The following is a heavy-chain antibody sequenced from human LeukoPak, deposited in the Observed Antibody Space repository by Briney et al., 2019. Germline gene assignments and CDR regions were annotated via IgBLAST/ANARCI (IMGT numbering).Heavy chain of an antibody. CDR1: GGSISSYY. D-gene: IGHD4-23*01. J-gene: IGHJ3*02. CDR2: IYYSGST. Sequence: PSETLSLTCTVSGGSISSYYWSWIRQPPGKGLEWIGYIYYSGSTNYNPSLKSRVTISVDTSKNQFSLKLSSVTAADTAVYYCARGDGNYAFDIWGQGTMVTVSS. CDR3: ARGDGNYAFDI. V-gene: IGHV4-59*01.